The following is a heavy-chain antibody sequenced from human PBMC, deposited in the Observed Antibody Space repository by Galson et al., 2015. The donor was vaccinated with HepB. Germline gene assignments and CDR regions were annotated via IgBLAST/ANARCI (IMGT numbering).Heavy chain of an antibody. D-gene: IGHD3-9*01. CDR2: IIPIFGIA. Sequence: SVKVSCKASGGTFSSYAISWVRQAPGQGLEWMGGIIPIFGIANYAQKFQGRVTITADESTSTAYMELSSLRSEDTAVYYCARGHYDIFPLDYYYYGMDVWGQGTTVTVSS. CDR3: ARGHYDIFPLDYYYYGMDV. V-gene: IGHV1-69*13. CDR1: GGTFSSYA. J-gene: IGHJ6*02.